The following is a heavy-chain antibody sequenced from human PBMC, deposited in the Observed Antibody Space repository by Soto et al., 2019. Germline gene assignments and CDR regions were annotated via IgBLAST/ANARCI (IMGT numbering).Heavy chain of an antibody. CDR1: GFTFSSYG. Sequence: GGALRLSCAASGFTFSSYGMHWVRQAPGKGLEWVAVIWYDGTNKYYADSVKGRFTISRDNPKNTLYLHMNSLRAEDTAVYYCAGELHSSTWPNFDFWGQGALVTVSS. D-gene: IGHD6-13*01. J-gene: IGHJ4*02. CDR3: AGELHSSTWPNFDF. V-gene: IGHV3-33*01. CDR2: IWYDGTNK.